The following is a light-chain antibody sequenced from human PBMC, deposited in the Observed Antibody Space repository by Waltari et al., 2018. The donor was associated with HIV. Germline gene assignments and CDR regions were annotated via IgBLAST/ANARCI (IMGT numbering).Light chain of an antibody. J-gene: IGLJ3*02. CDR2: QES. Sequence: SYELTQPPSVSVSPGQTASITCSGDKLGDTYACWYQQKPGQSPVLVIYQESKRPSGIPARFSCSNSGNTATLTIRGTQAMDEADYYCQAWDSGTWVFGGGTKLTVL. V-gene: IGLV3-1*01. CDR3: QAWDSGTWV. CDR1: KLGDTY.